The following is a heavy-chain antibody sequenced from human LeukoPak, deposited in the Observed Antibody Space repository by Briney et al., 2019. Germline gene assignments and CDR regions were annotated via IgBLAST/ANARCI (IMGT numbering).Heavy chain of an antibody. CDR2: IYYSGST. Sequence: PSETLSLTCTVSGDSISSSNYYWGWIRQPPGKGLEWIGSIYYSGSTYYNPSLKSRVTISVDTSKNQFSLRLSSVTAADTAVYYCAGSEVAGTFDYWGQGTLVTVSS. D-gene: IGHD6-19*01. J-gene: IGHJ4*02. CDR1: GDSISSSNYY. CDR3: AGSEVAGTFDY. V-gene: IGHV4-39*07.